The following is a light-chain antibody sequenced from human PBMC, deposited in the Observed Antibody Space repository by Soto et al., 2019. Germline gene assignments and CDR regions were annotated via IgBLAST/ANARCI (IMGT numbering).Light chain of an antibody. J-gene: IGLJ2*01. CDR2: DVS. Sequence: QSALTQPASVSGSTGQSITISCTGISSDVGGYNYVSWYQQHPGKAPKLMIYDVSNRRSGVSNRFSGSKSGNTASLTISGLQAEDEADYYCYSYTSSSTVLFGGGTKLTDL. CDR1: SSDVGGYNY. CDR3: YSYTSSSTVL. V-gene: IGLV2-14*01.